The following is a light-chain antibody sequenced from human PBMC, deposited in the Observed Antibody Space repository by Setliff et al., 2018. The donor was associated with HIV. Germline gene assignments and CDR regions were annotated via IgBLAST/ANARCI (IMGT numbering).Light chain of an antibody. V-gene: IGLV2-23*01. CDR3: CSYVAGSHYV. CDR2: EGS. Sequence: QSVLTQPASVSGSPVQSITISCTGTSSDLGSYHLVSWYQHQPGKAPKLMIYEGSQRPSGVSTRFSGSTSGDTASLTIAGLQAEDEADYYCCSYVAGSHYVFGTGTKVTVL. J-gene: IGLJ1*01. CDR1: SSDLGSYHL.